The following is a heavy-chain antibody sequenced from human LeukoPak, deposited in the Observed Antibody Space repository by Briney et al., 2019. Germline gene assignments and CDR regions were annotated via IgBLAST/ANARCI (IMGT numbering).Heavy chain of an antibody. D-gene: IGHD4-23*01. Sequence: PSETLSLTCTVSGGSIISYYWSWLRQPAGKGLEYIGRIYSSGSTNYNPSLKSRVTISVDKSKNQFSLTLSSVTVADTAVYYCARVGGNSYYYSFLDVWGRGTMVTVSS. CDR3: ARVGGNSYYYSFLDV. CDR2: IYSSGST. J-gene: IGHJ6*03. CDR1: GGSIISYY. V-gene: IGHV4-4*07.